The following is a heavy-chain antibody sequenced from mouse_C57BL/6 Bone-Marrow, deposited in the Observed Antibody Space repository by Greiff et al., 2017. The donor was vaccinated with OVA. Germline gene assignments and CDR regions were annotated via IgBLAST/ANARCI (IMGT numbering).Heavy chain of an antibody. D-gene: IGHD1-1*01. CDR3: ASEDYCGSSEYFDV. V-gene: IGHV3-1*01. J-gene: IGHJ1*03. CDR1: GYSITSGYD. Sequence: EVKLQESGPGMVKPSQSLSLTCTVTGYSITSGYDWHWIRHFPGNKLEWMGYISYSGSTNYNPSLKSRITMTHDTSKNHFFLKLNSETTEDTATYYCASEDYCGSSEYFDVWGTGTTVTVSS. CDR2: ISYSGST.